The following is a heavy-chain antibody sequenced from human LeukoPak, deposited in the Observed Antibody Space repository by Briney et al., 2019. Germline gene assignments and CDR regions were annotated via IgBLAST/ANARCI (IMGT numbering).Heavy chain of an antibody. J-gene: IGHJ4*02. D-gene: IGHD6-19*01. CDR3: ARLVQAGTGYFDY. CDR2: IYHSGST. CDR1: GYSISSGYY. V-gene: IGHV4-38-2*01. Sequence: SETLSLTCAVSGYSISSGYYWGWIRQPPGKGLEWIGSIYHSGSTYYNPSLKSRVTISVDTSKNQFSLKLGSVTAADTAVYYCARLVQAGTGYFDYWGQGTLVTVSS.